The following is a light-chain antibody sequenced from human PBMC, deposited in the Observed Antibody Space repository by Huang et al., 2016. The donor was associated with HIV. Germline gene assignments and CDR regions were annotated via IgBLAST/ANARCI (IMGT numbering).Light chain of an antibody. V-gene: IGKV1-39*01. Sequence: DIQMTQAPPSLSAAVGDRVIITCRASQIINKYLNWYQQMPGRGPKLLICGASSLQGGVSSRFSGSSSGTDFTRTIRDLQPEDTATYHCQQSYNIPRTFGQGTLLEI. CDR1: QIINKY. J-gene: IGKJ2*01. CDR2: GAS. CDR3: QQSYNIPRT.